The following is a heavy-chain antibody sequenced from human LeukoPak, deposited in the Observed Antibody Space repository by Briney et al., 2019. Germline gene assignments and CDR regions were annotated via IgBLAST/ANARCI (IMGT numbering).Heavy chain of an antibody. D-gene: IGHD6-13*01. CDR1: GFTFSNYP. CDR2: ICGSGGST. J-gene: IGHJ3*02. V-gene: IGHV3-23*01. CDR3: AKVYSSSWYPDAFDI. Sequence: GWSLRLSCLASGFTFSNYPMSWVRQAPWKGLEWVSAICGSGGSTYYADSVKGRFTISRDNAKNTLYLQMNSLRAEHTAVYYCAKVYSSSWYPDAFDIWGQGTMVTVSS.